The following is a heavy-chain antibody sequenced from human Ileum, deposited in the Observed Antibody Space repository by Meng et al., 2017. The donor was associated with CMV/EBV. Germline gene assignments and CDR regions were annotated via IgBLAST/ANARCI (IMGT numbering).Heavy chain of an antibody. CDR3: IYGVAIF. Sequence: HITLRKSGPALEQPTQTLTLTCTFTGFSRTTDGVAVGWIRQPTGKALYWLALIYWNDVKHYSPSLKSRPTSTKDSSKDQGVLTVANMDPVDTGTYYCIYGVAIFWGQGTLVTVSS. CDR1: GFSRTTDGVA. CDR2: IYWNDVK. V-gene: IGHV2-5*04. J-gene: IGHJ4*02. D-gene: IGHD2-15*01.